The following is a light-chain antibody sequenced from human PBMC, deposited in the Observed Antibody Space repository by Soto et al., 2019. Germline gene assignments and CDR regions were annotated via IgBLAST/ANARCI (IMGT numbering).Light chain of an antibody. V-gene: IGLV2-14*01. Sequence: QSVLTQPASVSGSPGQSITISCTGTSSDVGGYNYVSWYQQYPGKAPKLMIYDVSNRPSGVSNRFSGSKSGNTASLTISGLQAEEEADYYCNSYTSRSSSTYVFGTGTKVTVL. CDR3: NSYTSRSSSTYV. CDR2: DVS. J-gene: IGLJ1*01. CDR1: SSDVGGYNY.